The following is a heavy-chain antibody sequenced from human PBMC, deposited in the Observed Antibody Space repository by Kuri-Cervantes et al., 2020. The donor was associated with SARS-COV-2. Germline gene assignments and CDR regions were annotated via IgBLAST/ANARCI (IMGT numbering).Heavy chain of an antibody. CDR3: AKGAEYYYYYYMDV. J-gene: IGHJ6*03. V-gene: IGHV3-23*01. CDR2: ISGSGGST. CDR1: GFTFSSYS. Sequence: GESLKISCAAPGFTFSSYSMNWVRQAPGKGLEWVSAISGSGGSTYYADSVKGRFTISRDNSKNTLYLQMNSLRAEDTAVYYCAKGAEYYYYYYMDVWGKGTTVTVSS.